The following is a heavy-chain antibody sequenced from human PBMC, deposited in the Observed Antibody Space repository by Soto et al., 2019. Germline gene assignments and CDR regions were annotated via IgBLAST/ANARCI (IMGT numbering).Heavy chain of an antibody. CDR3: ARSRSGAVADSFDF. CDR2: ISKDGSSK. CDR1: GFIFSRYA. V-gene: IGHV3-30*04. Sequence: GGSLRLSCAASGFIFSRYAIHWVRQAPGKGLEWLAVISKDGSSKYYLDSVKGRFTISRDNSKNTVHLEMKNLRDEDTALYYCARSRSGAVADSFDFWGQGXLVTVSS. J-gene: IGHJ4*02. D-gene: IGHD3-10*01.